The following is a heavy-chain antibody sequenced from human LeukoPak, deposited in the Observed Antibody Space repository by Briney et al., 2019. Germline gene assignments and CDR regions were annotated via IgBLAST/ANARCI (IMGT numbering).Heavy chain of an antibody. Sequence: PGRSLRLSCAASGFTFSSYGMHWVRQAPGKGLEWVAVISYDGSNKYYADSVKGRFTISRDNSKNTLYLQMNSPRAEDTAVYYCAKDATYYDFWSGYWEYYYYGMDVWGQGTTVTVSS. D-gene: IGHD3-3*01. CDR2: ISYDGSNK. CDR3: AKDATYYDFWSGYWEYYYYGMDV. J-gene: IGHJ6*02. CDR1: GFTFSSYG. V-gene: IGHV3-30*18.